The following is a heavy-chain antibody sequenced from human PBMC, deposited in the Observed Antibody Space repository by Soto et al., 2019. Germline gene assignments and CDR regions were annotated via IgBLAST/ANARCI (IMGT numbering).Heavy chain of an antibody. J-gene: IGHJ4*02. D-gene: IGHD6-19*01. CDR2: MNPDSGNT. V-gene: IGHV1-8*02. CDR3: ARSLVMAVASY. CDR1: GYTFINYG. Sequence: ASVKVSCKTSGYTFINYGINWVRQATGQGLEWMGWMNPDSGNTGCAQNFQGRLTMTRNTSISTAYMELSGLTPEDTAVYFCARSLVMAVASYWGQGTLVTVSS.